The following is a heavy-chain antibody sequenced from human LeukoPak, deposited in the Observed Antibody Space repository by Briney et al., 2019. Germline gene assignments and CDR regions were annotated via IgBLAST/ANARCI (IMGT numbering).Heavy chain of an antibody. D-gene: IGHD3-22*01. CDR3: ARHHYDSSGYYLIGEYFQH. J-gene: IGHJ1*01. CDR2: ISAYNGNT. V-gene: IGHV1-18*01. CDR1: GYYFTSYG. Sequence: ASVKVSCKASGYYFTSYGISWVRQAPGQGLEWMGWISAYNGNTNYAQKLQGRVTMTTDTSTSTAYMELRSLRSDDTAVYYCARHHYDSSGYYLIGEYFQHWGQGTLVTVSS.